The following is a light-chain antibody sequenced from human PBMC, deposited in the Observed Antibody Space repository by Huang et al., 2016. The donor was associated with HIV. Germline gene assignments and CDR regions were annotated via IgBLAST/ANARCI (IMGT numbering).Light chain of an antibody. CDR1: QSVSSY. V-gene: IGKV3-11*01. J-gene: IGKJ2*01. Sequence: EIVLTQSPATLSLSPGERATISCRASQSVSSYLAWYQQKPGQAPRLRIYYASNRATGIPARFSGGGSGTDFTLTISSLEPEDFAVYYCQQRSNWPQYTFGQGTKLEIK. CDR2: YAS. CDR3: QQRSNWPQYT.